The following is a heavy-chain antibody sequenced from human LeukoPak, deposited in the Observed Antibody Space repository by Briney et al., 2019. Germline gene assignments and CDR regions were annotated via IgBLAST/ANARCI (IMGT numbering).Heavy chain of an antibody. CDR3: ATVHPGRFGELSP. D-gene: IGHD3-10*01. V-gene: IGHV3-30*03. Sequence: GGSLRLSCAASGFTFSSYGMHWVRQAPGKGLEWVAVISYDGSNKYYADSVKGRFTISRDNSKNTLYLQMNSLRAEDTAVYYCATVHPGRFGELSPWGQGTLVTVSS. J-gene: IGHJ5*02. CDR2: ISYDGSNK. CDR1: GFTFSSYG.